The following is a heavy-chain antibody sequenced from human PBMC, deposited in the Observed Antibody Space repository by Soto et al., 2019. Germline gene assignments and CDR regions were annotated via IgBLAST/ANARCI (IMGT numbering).Heavy chain of an antibody. Sequence: GGSLRLCCAASGFTFSSYGMHLVRQAPGKGLEWVAVIWYDGSNKYYADSVKGRFTISRDNSKNTLYLQMNSLRAEDTAVYYCARDPLIGYYDSSGYYLRTYYFDYWGQGT. V-gene: IGHV3-33*01. CDR1: GFTFSSYG. J-gene: IGHJ4*02. D-gene: IGHD3-22*01. CDR2: IWYDGSNK. CDR3: ARDPLIGYYDSSGYYLRTYYFDY.